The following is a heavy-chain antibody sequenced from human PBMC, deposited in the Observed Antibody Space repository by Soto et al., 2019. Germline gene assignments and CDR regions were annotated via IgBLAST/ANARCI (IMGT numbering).Heavy chain of an antibody. CDR1: GGSISSSSYY. J-gene: IGHJ4*02. D-gene: IGHD3-22*01. CDR2: IYYSGST. CDR3: ASYYYDSSGYHGYYFDY. Sequence: QLQLQESGPGLVKPSETLSLTCTVSGGSISSSSYYWGWIRQPPGKGLEWIGSIYYSGSTYYNPSLKSRVTISVDTSKNQFSLKLSSVTAADTAVYYCASYYYDSSGYHGYYFDYWGQGTLVTVSS. V-gene: IGHV4-39*01.